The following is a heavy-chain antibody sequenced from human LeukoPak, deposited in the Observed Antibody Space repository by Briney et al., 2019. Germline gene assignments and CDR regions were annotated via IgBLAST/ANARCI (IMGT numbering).Heavy chain of an antibody. CDR1: GGSISSSSYY. CDR3: ARAGSGTFFQFDY. Sequence: SETLSLTCTVSGGSISSSSYYWGWIRQPPGKGLEWIGSIYYSGSTYYNPSLKSRVTISVDTSKNQFSLKLSSVTAADTAVYYCARAGSGTFFQFDYWGQGTLVTVSS. D-gene: IGHD3-10*01. CDR2: IYYSGST. V-gene: IGHV4-39*01. J-gene: IGHJ4*02.